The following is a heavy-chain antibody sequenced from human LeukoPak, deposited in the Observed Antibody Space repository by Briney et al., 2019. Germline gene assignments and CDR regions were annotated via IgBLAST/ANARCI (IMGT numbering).Heavy chain of an antibody. D-gene: IGHD1-26*01. J-gene: IGHJ6*02. CDR3: ASSRELLRYGMDV. Sequence: SETLSLTCTVSGGSISSSSYYWGWIRQPPGKGPEWIGSIYYSGSTYYNPSLKSRVTISVDRSKNQFSLKLSSVTAADTAVYYCASSRELLRYGMDVWGQGTTVTVSS. CDR2: IYYSGST. V-gene: IGHV4-39*07. CDR1: GGSISSSSYY.